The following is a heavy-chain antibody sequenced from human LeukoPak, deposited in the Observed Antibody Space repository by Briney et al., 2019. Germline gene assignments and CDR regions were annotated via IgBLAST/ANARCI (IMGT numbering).Heavy chain of an antibody. CDR1: GFTFGKYW. CDR3: AREGAWYVSGSYSGYFYGMDV. Sequence: GGSLRLSCVASGFTFGKYWMSWVRQAPGKGLDWVSSISSSGGYTYYADSVKGRFTISRDNAKNSLYLQMNSLRAEDTAVYYCAREGAWYVSGSYSGYFYGMDVWGQGTTVTVSS. CDR2: ISSSGGYT. J-gene: IGHJ6*02. D-gene: IGHD3-10*01. V-gene: IGHV3-21*01.